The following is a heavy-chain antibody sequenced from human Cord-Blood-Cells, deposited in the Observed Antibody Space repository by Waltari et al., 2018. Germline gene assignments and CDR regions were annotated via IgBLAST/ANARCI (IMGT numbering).Heavy chain of an antibody. J-gene: IGHJ4*02. CDR1: GGTFSSYA. CDR3: ARVRYYDSSGYYYYFDY. D-gene: IGHD3-22*01. V-gene: IGHV1-69*01. Sequence: QVQLVQSGAEVKKPGSSVKVSCKASGGTFSSYAISWERQAPGQGLEWTGGIIPIFGTANYAQKFQGRVTITADESTSTAYMELSSLRSEDTAVYYCARVRYYDSSGYYYYFDYWGQGTLVTVSS. CDR2: IIPIFGTA.